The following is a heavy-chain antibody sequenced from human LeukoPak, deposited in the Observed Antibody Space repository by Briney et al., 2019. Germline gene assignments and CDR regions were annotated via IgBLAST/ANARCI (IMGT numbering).Heavy chain of an antibody. V-gene: IGHV1-69*04. Sequence: SVKVSCKASGGTFSSYAISWVRQAPGQGLEWMGRIIPILGIANYAQKFQGRVTITADKSTSTAYMELSSLRSEDTAVYYCARDYYDSSGYSDYWGQGTLVTVSS. J-gene: IGHJ4*02. CDR3: ARDYYDSSGYSDY. CDR2: IIPILGIA. CDR1: GGTFSSYA. D-gene: IGHD3-22*01.